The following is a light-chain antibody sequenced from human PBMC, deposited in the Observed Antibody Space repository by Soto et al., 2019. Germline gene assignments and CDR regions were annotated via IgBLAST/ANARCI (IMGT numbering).Light chain of an antibody. Sequence: QSVLTQPASASGSPGQSITISCSGTSSDVGGSNLVSWYQQHPGKAPKLIIFEGDRRPSGVSGRFSGSKSGNTASLTISGLQAEDEADYYCCSFARTSSFYAFGTGTKVTVL. V-gene: IGLV2-23*01. CDR2: EGD. CDR3: CSFARTSSFYA. CDR1: SSDVGGSNL. J-gene: IGLJ1*01.